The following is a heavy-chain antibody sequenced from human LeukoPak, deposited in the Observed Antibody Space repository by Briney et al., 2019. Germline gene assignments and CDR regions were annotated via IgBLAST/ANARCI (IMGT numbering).Heavy chain of an antibody. V-gene: IGHV3-48*01. CDR2: ISGRGEAI. D-gene: IGHD6-19*01. Sequence: PGGSLRLSCAASGFTFSNHNMDWVRQAPGKGLEWISYISGRGEAIFYADSVHGRFTISRDNAKNSIYLQMNSLRAEDMALYYCAKGFRWLVHPGPFDYWGQGTLVTVSS. CDR3: AKGFRWLVHPGPFDY. J-gene: IGHJ4*02. CDR1: GFTFSNHN.